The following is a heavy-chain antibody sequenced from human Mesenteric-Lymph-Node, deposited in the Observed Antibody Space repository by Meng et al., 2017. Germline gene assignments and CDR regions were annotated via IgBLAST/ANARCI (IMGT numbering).Heavy chain of an antibody. V-gene: IGHV1-2*02. D-gene: IGHD4-17*01. CDR1: GYTFTGYY. J-gene: IGHJ3*02. CDR2: INPNSGGT. Sequence: ASVKVSCKASGYTFTGYYMHWVRQAPGQGLEWMGWINPNSGGTNYAQKFQGRVTMTRDTSISTAYMKLSRLRSDDTAVYYCARVAGNTVTTSSDAFDIWGQGTMVTVSS. CDR3: ARVAGNTVTTSSDAFDI.